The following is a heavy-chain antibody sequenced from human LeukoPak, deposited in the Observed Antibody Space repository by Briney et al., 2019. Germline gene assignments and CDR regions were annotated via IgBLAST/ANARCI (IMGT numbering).Heavy chain of an antibody. J-gene: IGHJ2*01. CDR2: MNPNSGNT. V-gene: IGHV1-8*03. D-gene: IGHD3-16*01. CDR1: GYTFTSYD. Sequence: ASVKVSCKASGYTFTSYDINWVRQATGQGLEWMGWMNPNSGNTGYAQKFQGRVTITRNTSISTAYMELSSLRSEDTAVYYCARAPNNTDYSAGYWYFDLWGRGTLVTVSS. CDR3: ARAPNNTDYSAGYWYFDL.